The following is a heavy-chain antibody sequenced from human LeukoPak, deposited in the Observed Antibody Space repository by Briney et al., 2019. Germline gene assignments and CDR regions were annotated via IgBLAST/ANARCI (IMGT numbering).Heavy chain of an antibody. CDR2: ISGSGTGA. Sequence: GSLRLSCAASGFTFSSYAMSWVRQAPGKGLEWVSAISGSGTGADYADSVKGRFTISRDTSKNTLYLQLNSLRAEDSAVYYCAKGLYHYFGSGSYTLDSWGQGTQVTVSS. CDR3: AKGLYHYFGSGSYTLDS. D-gene: IGHD3-10*01. CDR1: GFTFSSYA. V-gene: IGHV3-23*01. J-gene: IGHJ4*02.